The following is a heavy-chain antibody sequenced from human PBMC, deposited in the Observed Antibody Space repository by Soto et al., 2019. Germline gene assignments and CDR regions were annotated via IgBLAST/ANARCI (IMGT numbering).Heavy chain of an antibody. D-gene: IGHD6-19*01. J-gene: IGHJ4*02. CDR2: IYYSGTA. CDR3: ARLSRRASVPGYY. Sequence: SETLSLTCTVSGDSISSSSYYWGWFLQPPGKGLEWIGNIYYSGTAYYTPSLKSRVAISVDTSKNQFSLKLSSVTAADTAVFYCARLSRRASVPGYYWGQGTLVTVSS. V-gene: IGHV4-39*01. CDR1: GDSISSSSYY.